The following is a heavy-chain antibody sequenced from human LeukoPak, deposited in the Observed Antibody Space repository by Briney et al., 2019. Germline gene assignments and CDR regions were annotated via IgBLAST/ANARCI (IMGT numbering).Heavy chain of an antibody. V-gene: IGHV3-9*03. CDR3: VKDVSLGFCSGGSCSAHFDY. CDR1: GFTFDDYA. D-gene: IGHD2-15*01. Sequence: PGRSLRLSCAASGFTFDDYAMHWVRHAPGKGVEWVSGICWSSGSIVYVDSVKYRFTISRDNAKNSLYLQMDSLRHEDMAMYYCVKDVSLGFCSGGSCSAHFDYWGQGTLVTVSS. CDR2: ICWSSGSI. J-gene: IGHJ4*02.